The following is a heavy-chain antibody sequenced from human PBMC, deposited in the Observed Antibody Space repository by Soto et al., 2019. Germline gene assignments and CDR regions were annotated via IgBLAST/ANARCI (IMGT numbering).Heavy chain of an antibody. J-gene: IGHJ6*02. V-gene: IGHV3-48*01. CDR3: ARSRNGYEAPYYYYAMDV. D-gene: IGHD5-18*01. Sequence: PGGSLRLSCAASGFSLSSYSINWVRQAPGKGLEWVSYISSSSRTIYYADSVMGRLTISRDNAQNSLSLQMNSLRAEDTAVYYCARSRNGYEAPYYYYAMDVWGQGTTVTVSS. CDR2: ISSSSRTI. CDR1: GFSLSSYS.